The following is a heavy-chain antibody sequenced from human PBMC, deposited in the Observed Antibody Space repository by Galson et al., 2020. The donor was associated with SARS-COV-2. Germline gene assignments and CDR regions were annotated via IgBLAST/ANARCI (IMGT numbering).Heavy chain of an antibody. CDR3: ARDPVSTSWFRAGYFDF. V-gene: IGHV3-74*01. D-gene: IGHD6-13*01. CDR1: GFTFSTYW. CDR2: VNSGGSSN. Sequence: GGTLRLSCAASGFTFSTYWMHWVRQAPGKGLVWVSRVNSGGSSNTYADSVKGRFTIYRDNAKNKLYLQMKSRRAEDRAVYYCARDPVSTSWFRAGYFDFWGQGTLVTVSS. J-gene: IGHJ4*02.